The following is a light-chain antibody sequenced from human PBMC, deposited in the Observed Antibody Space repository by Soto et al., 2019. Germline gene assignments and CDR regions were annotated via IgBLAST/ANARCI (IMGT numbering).Light chain of an antibody. J-gene: IGLJ1*01. CDR2: DDS. V-gene: IGLV3-21*04. CDR1: NIGSKS. CDR3: QVWDNSGDHRV. Sequence: SYELTQSPSVSVAPGKTARITCGGYNIGSKSVHWYQQKPGQAPVVVICDDSDRPSGIPERFSGSNAGSTATLTISRVEAGDDADYYCQVWDNSGDHRVFGTGTKLTVL.